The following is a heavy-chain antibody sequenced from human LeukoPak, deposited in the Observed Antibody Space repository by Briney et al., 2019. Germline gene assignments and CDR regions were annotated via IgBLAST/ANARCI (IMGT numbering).Heavy chain of an antibody. D-gene: IGHD6-19*01. Sequence: PGGSLRLSCAASGFTFSSYSMNWVRQAPGKGLEWVSAISGSGGSTYYADSVKGRFTISRDTSKSTLYLQMNSLRAEDTAVYYCAKNFSSGLYYGMDVWGQGTTVTVSS. V-gene: IGHV3-23*01. CDR1: GFTFSSYS. J-gene: IGHJ6*02. CDR3: AKNFSSGLYYGMDV. CDR2: ISGSGGST.